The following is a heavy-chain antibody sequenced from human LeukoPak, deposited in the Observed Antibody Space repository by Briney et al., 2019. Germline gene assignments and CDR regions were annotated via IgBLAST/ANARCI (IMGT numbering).Heavy chain of an antibody. J-gene: IGHJ4*02. V-gene: IGHV3-23*01. Sequence: GGSLRLSCAASGFSLRAYDLIWVRQAPGKGLDWVSIINGGGDIMMYEDSVKGRFTISRDNSKNTFYLQMNSLRAEDTAVYYCAKDRGYSSGWIFDYWGQGTLVTVSS. CDR3: AKDRGYSSGWIFDY. CDR2: INGGGDIM. D-gene: IGHD6-19*01. CDR1: GFSLRAYD.